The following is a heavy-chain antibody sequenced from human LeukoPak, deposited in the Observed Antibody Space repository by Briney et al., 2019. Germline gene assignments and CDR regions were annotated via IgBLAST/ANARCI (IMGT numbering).Heavy chain of an antibody. CDR3: ARHLGYCSSTSCYADKVDY. D-gene: IGHD2-2*01. V-gene: IGHV4-39*01. Sequence: SETLSLTCTVSGGSISSSSYYWGWIRQPPGKGLEWIGSIYYSGSTYYNPSLKSRVTISVDTSKNQFSLKLSSVTAADTAVYYCARHLGYCSSTSCYADKVDYWGQGTLVTVSS. CDR1: GGSISSSSYY. CDR2: IYYSGST. J-gene: IGHJ4*02.